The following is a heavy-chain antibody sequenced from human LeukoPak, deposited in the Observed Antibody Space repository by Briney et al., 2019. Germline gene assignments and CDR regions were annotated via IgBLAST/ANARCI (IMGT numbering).Heavy chain of an antibody. CDR2: ISSSSSII. CDR1: GFTFSSYS. D-gene: IGHD1-26*01. CDR3: ARSGSYYDDAFDI. J-gene: IGHJ3*02. Sequence: SGGSLRLSCAASGFTFSSYSMNWVRQAPGKGLEWVSYISSSSSIIYYADSVKGRFTISRDNAKNSLYLQMNSLRAEDTAVYYCARSGSYYDDAFDIWGQGTMVTVSS. V-gene: IGHV3-48*01.